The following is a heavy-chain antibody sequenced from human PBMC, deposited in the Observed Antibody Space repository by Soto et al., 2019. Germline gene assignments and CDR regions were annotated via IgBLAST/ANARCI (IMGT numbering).Heavy chain of an antibody. CDR1: GFSFSNYG. J-gene: IGHJ5*02. Sequence: QVQLVESGGGVVQPGRSLTLSCAASGFSFSNYGIHWVRQAPGKGLEWVAVISSDGSNKYYTDSVKGRFTISRDNSKKKLYLQMNSLRAEDTAVYYCAKDRGAFANTVTNGWFDPWGQGTLVTVSS. CDR2: ISSDGSNK. D-gene: IGHD4-17*01. V-gene: IGHV3-30*18. CDR3: AKDRGAFANTVTNGWFDP.